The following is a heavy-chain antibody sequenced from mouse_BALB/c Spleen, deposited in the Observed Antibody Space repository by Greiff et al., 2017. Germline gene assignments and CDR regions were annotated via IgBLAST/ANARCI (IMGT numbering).Heavy chain of an antibody. Sequence: QVQLQQSGAELVRPGVSVKISCKASGYTFTSYDINWVRQRPEQGLEWIGWIFPGDGSTKYNEKFKGKATLTTDKSSSTAYMQLSRLTSEDSAVYFCASATVVGFDYWGQGTTLTVSS. J-gene: IGHJ2*01. D-gene: IGHD1-1*01. CDR1: GYTFTSYD. CDR2: IFPGDGST. CDR3: ASATVVGFDY. V-gene: IGHV1S56*01.